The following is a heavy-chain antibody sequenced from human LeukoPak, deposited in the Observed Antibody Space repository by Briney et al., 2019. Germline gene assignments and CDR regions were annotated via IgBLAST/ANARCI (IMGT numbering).Heavy chain of an antibody. CDR2: ISYDGGNK. J-gene: IGHJ4*02. CDR1: GFTFSDYG. V-gene: IGHV3-30*18. CDR3: AKVFEVRGARRPKDY. Sequence: ALRLSCAASGFTFSDYGMHWVRQAPGKGLEWVTLISYDGGNKFYADSVRDRFTISRDNSKNTLFLQMNSLRTEDTAVYYCAKVFEVRGARRPKDYWGQGTLVIVSS. D-gene: IGHD3-10*01.